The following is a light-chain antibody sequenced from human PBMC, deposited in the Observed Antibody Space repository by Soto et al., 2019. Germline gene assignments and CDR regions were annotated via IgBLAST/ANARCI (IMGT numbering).Light chain of an antibody. Sequence: EIVLTQSPGTLCLSPGERAILSCRAIQSLSSSFLAWYQQKPGQAPRLLIYSSSNRATGIPDRFSGGGSGTDFTLTISRLEPEDFAVYYCQQYNNWPPITFGQGTRLEIK. CDR1: QSLSSSF. CDR3: QQYNNWPPIT. J-gene: IGKJ5*01. CDR2: SSS. V-gene: IGKV3-20*01.